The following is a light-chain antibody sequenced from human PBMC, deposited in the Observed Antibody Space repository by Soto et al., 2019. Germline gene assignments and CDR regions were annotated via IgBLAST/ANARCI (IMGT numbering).Light chain of an antibody. V-gene: IGLV2-23*01. CDR3: CSYAGSSFYV. Sequence: QSVLTQPASVSGSPGQSITTSCTGTSSDVGSYNLVSWYQQHPGKAPKLMIYEGSKRPSGVSNRFSGSKSGNTASLTISGLQAEDEADYYCCSYAGSSFYVFGTGTKVTVL. J-gene: IGLJ1*01. CDR1: SSDVGSYNL. CDR2: EGS.